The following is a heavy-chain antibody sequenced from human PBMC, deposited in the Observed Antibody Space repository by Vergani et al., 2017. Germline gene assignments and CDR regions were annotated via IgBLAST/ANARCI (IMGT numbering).Heavy chain of an antibody. Sequence: QLQLQESGPGLVKPSATLSLTCSVSGASIRSSNYYWGWIRQPPGKGLEWIASIYYSGSTYYNPSLNSLVTISVDTSKNQFSLKQSSMTAADTAVYFCARHSTVEWLVKLGWIDPWGQGILVTVSS. CDR1: GASIRSSNYY. V-gene: IGHV4-39*01. J-gene: IGHJ5*02. D-gene: IGHD6-19*01. CDR2: IYYSGST. CDR3: ARHSTVEWLVKLGWIDP.